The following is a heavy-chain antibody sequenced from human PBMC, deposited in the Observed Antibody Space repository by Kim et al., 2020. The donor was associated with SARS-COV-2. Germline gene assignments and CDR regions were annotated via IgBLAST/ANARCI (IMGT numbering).Heavy chain of an antibody. CDR1: GFTFSNYA. Sequence: GGSLRLSCAASGFTFSNYAMTWVRQAPGKGLEWVSGVSGSGGSTYYADSVKGRFTISRDNSKKTMYLQMNSLRAEDTAVYYCARDRGTSGWYDYWGLGTLVTVSS. D-gene: IGHD6-19*01. J-gene: IGHJ4*02. CDR2: VSGSGGST. V-gene: IGHV3-23*01. CDR3: ARDRGTSGWYDY.